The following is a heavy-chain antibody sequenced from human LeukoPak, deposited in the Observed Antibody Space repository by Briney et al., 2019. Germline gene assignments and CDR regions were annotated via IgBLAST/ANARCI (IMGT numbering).Heavy chain of an antibody. CDR1: GFTFSSYA. CDR3: AKAVTIGGGWFDP. CDR2: ISDSGDST. Sequence: PGGSLRLSCAASGFTFSSYAMTWVRQAPGKGVEWVSAISDSGDSTYYADSVKGRFTISRDNSKNTLYLQMNILRAEDTAVYYCAKAVTIGGGWFDPWGQGTLVTVSS. V-gene: IGHV3-23*01. J-gene: IGHJ5*02. D-gene: IGHD3-10*01.